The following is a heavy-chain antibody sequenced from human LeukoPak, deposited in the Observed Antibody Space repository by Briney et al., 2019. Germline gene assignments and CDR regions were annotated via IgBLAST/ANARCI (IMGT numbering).Heavy chain of an antibody. D-gene: IGHD6-13*01. Sequence: GRSLRLSCAASGFTFDDYAMHWVRQAPGKGLEWVSSISWNSGSINYAASVKGRFTISRDNARNSLYPQMNSLRAEDTAFYYCVKDISVAAAEGGDFDYWGQGTLVTVSS. J-gene: IGHJ4*02. V-gene: IGHV3-9*01. CDR1: GFTFDDYA. CDR3: VKDISVAAAEGGDFDY. CDR2: ISWNSGSI.